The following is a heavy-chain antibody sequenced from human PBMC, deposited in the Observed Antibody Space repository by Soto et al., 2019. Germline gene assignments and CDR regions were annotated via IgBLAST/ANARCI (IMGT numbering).Heavy chain of an antibody. CDR2: IKQDGSEK. Sequence: EVQLVESGGGLVQPGGSLRLSCAASGFTFSSYWMTWVRQAPGKGLEWVANIKQDGSEKYYVDSVKGRFTISRDNAKNSLYLPMNSLRAEDTAVYYCARDGQYNYGVRFDYWCQGTLVTVSS. CDR1: GFTFSSYW. D-gene: IGHD5-18*01. J-gene: IGHJ4*02. V-gene: IGHV3-7*01. CDR3: ARDGQYNYGVRFDY.